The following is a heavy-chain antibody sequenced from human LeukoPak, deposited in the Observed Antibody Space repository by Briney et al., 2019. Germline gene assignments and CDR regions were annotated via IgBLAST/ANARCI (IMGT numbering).Heavy chain of an antibody. Sequence: GGSLRLSCAASGFTFDDYAMHWVRQAPGKGLEWVSGISWNSGSIGYADSVKGRFTISRDNAKNSLYLQMNSLRAEDTALYYCAKAKATYIMATPIDYWGQGTLVTVSS. CDR3: AKAKATYIMATPIDY. J-gene: IGHJ4*02. D-gene: IGHD5-12*01. CDR1: GFTFDDYA. CDR2: ISWNSGSI. V-gene: IGHV3-9*01.